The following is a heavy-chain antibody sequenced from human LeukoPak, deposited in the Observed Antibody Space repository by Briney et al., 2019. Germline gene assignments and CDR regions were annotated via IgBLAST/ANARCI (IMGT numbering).Heavy chain of an antibody. CDR2: IIPIFGTA. J-gene: IGHJ3*02. CDR3: ASAPYCSSTSCHAFDI. CDR1: GGTFSSYA. D-gene: IGHD2-2*01. Sequence: SVKVSCKASGGTFSSYAISWVRQAPGQGLEWMGGIIPIFGTANYAQKFQGRVTITTDESTSTAYMELSSLRSEDTAVYYCASAPYCSSTSCHAFDIWGQGTMVTVSS. V-gene: IGHV1-69*05.